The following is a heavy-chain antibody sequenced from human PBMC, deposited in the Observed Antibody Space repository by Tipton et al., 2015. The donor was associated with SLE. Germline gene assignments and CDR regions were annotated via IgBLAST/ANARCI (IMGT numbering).Heavy chain of an antibody. CDR3: ARRSGTSDYFDY. CDR2: IYDSGKT. CDR1: GASLSEYY. D-gene: IGHD3-10*01. J-gene: IGHJ4*02. Sequence: TLSLTCTVSGASLSEYYWSWIRQAAGKGLEWIGRIYDSGKTYYTASLRTRVTMSIDTSKNQFSLELNSVTAADTAVYYCARRSGTSDYFDYWGQGTLVTVSP. V-gene: IGHV4-4*07.